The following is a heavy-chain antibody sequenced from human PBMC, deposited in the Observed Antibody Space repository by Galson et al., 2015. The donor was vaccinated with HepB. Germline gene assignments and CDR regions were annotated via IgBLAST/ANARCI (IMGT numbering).Heavy chain of an antibody. CDR3: ARRAQPLAYCGGDCPYYYYYMDV. D-gene: IGHD2-21*01. CDR2: IKQDGSEK. CDR1: GFTFSSYW. Sequence: SLRLSCAASGFTFSSYWMSWVRQAPGKGLEWVANIKQDGSEKYYVDSVKGRFTISRDNAKNSLYLQMNSLRAEDTAVYYCARRAQPLAYCGGDCPYYYYYMDVWGKGTTVTVSS. V-gene: IGHV3-7*01. J-gene: IGHJ6*03.